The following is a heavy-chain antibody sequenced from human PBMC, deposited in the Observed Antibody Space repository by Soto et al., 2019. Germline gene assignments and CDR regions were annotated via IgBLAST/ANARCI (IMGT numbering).Heavy chain of an antibody. V-gene: IGHV4-31*03. D-gene: IGHD3-10*01. J-gene: IGHJ1*01. CDR2: IHHSGST. Sequence: SXTLSLTYNVSGGSISSGGYYCTWIRQHPGKGLEWIGNIHHSGSTFYNPSLKSRVSISVDTSKNQFSLKLSSVTAADTAVYFCVRGVLSWGQGTLVTVSS. CDR1: GGSISSGGYY. CDR3: VRGVLS.